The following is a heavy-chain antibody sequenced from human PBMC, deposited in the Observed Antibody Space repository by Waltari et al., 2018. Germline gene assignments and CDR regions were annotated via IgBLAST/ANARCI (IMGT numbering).Heavy chain of an antibody. Sequence: QVQLVESGGGVVQPGRSLRLSCAASGFTFSSYGMHWVRQAPGKGLEWVAVIWYDGSNKYYADSVKGRFTISRDNSKTTLYLQMNSLRAEETAMYYCAKSGVRGVTGRYYYYDMDVWGKGTTVTVSS. J-gene: IGHJ6*03. CDR3: AKSGVRGVTGRYYYYDMDV. D-gene: IGHD3-10*01. CDR1: GFTFSSYG. V-gene: IGHV3-30*18. CDR2: IWYDGSNK.